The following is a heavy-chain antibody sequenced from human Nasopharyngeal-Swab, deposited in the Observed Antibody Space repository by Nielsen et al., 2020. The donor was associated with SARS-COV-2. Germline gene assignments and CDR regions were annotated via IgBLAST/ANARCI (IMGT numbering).Heavy chain of an antibody. J-gene: IGHJ6*02. V-gene: IGHV3-9*02. CDR2: ISWNSGSI. CDR3: AKDTMDTAMVMDV. CDR1: GFTSDDYA. D-gene: IGHD5-18*01. Sequence: SLKISCAASGFTSDDYAMHWVRQAPGKGLEWVSGISWNSGSIGYADSVKGRFTISRDNAKNSLYLQMNSLRAEDTALYYCAKDTMDTAMVMDVWGQGTTVTVSS.